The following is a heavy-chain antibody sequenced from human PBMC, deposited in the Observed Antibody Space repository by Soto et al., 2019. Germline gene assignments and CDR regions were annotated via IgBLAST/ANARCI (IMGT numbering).Heavy chain of an antibody. D-gene: IGHD3-22*01. Sequence: GSLRLSCAASGFNFSSYGMHCVRQAPGKGLEWVAVIWYDGSNKYYADSVKGRFTISRDNSKNTLYLQMNSLRAEDTAVYYCARERDYYDSTLGYWGQGTLVTVSP. CDR3: ARERDYYDSTLGY. J-gene: IGHJ4*02. CDR1: GFNFSSYG. CDR2: IWYDGSNK. V-gene: IGHV3-33*01.